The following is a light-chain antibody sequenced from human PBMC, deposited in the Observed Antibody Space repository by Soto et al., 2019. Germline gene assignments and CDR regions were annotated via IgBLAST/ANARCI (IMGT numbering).Light chain of an antibody. J-gene: IGKJ4*01. V-gene: IGKV3-11*01. CDR2: DTS. CDR3: QQRYNSLT. Sequence: EIVLTQSPATLSLFPGERATLSCRASQSVSSYLAWYQQKPGQAPRLLIYDTSKRATGIPVRFSGSGSETDFGTDFTLTISSLEPEDFAVYYCQQRYNSLTFGGGTKVEIK. CDR1: QSVSSY.